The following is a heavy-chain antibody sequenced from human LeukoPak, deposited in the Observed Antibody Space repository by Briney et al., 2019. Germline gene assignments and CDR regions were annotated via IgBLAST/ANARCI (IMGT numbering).Heavy chain of an antibody. CDR1: GYPFTGYY. CDR2: LNPNSGGT. Sequence: ASVKVSCKVSGYPFTGYYMHWVRQAPGQGLEWMGWLNPNSGGTNYAQKFQGRVTMTRDTSISTAYMELSRLRSDDTAVYYCAPEVGRGYFDYWGQGTLVTVSS. J-gene: IGHJ4*02. V-gene: IGHV1-2*02. D-gene: IGHD1-26*01. CDR3: APEVGRGYFDY.